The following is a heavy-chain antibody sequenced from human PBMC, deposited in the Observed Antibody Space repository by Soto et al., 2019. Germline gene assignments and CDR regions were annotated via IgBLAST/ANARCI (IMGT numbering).Heavy chain of an antibody. CDR3: AGADITMVRGVRAFDI. CDR1: GGSISSGDYY. V-gene: IGHV4-30-4*01. D-gene: IGHD3-10*01. Sequence: SETLSLTCTVSGGSISSGDYYWSWIRQPPGKGLEWIGYIYYSGSTYYNPSLKSRVTISVDTSKNQFSLKLSSVTAADTAVYYCAGADITMVRGVRAFDIWGQGTMVTVSS. CDR2: IYYSGST. J-gene: IGHJ3*02.